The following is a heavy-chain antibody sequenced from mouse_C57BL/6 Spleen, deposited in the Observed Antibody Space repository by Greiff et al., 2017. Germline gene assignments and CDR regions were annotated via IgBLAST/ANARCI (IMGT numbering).Heavy chain of an antibody. J-gene: IGHJ4*01. CDR3: AKITTNAMDY. CDR1: GFTFSDYG. V-gene: IGHV5-17*01. D-gene: IGHD1-1*01. CDR2: ISSGSSTI. Sequence: DVMLVESGGGLVKPGGSLKLSCAASGFTFSDYGMHWVRQAPEKGLEWVAYISSGSSTIYYADTVKGRFTISRDNAKNTLFLQMTSLRSEDTAMYYCAKITTNAMDYWGQGTSVTVSS.